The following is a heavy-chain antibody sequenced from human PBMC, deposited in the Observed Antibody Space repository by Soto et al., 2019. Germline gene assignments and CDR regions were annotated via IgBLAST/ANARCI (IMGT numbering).Heavy chain of an antibody. CDR2: IYSGGST. V-gene: IGHV3-66*01. D-gene: IGHD6-25*01. J-gene: IGHJ4*02. Sequence: EVQLVESGGGLVQPGGSLRLSCAASGFTVSSNYMSWVRQAPGKGLEWVSVIYSGGSTYYADSVKGRFTIARDNSKNTLYLQMNSLRAEDTAVYYCAREGYYSSGVAFDYWGQGTLVTVSS. CDR1: GFTVSSNY. CDR3: AREGYYSSGVAFDY.